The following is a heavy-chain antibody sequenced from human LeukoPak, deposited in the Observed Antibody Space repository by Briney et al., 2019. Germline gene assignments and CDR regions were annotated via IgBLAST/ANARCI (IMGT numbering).Heavy chain of an antibody. CDR2: ISSGSIYI. V-gene: IGHV3-21*01. D-gene: IGHD3-22*01. CDR1: GFTFSTYS. Sequence: GGSLRLSCAASGFTFSTYSMNWVRQAPGKGLEWVSSISSGSIYIDYADSVKGRFTISRDNAQNSVYLQMNSLRAEDTAVYYCVRGGYYDSRDAFHIWGQGTVVTVSS. J-gene: IGHJ3*02. CDR3: VRGGYYDSRDAFHI.